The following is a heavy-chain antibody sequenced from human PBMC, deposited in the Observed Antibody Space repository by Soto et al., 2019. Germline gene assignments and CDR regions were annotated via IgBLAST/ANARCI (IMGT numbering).Heavy chain of an antibody. CDR1: GDSTSSYY. V-gene: IGHV4-59*01. D-gene: IGHD1-26*01. Sequence: SENLSLTCTVYGDSTSSYYWSWIRQPPGKGLEWIGYIYYSGSTNYNPSLKSRVTISVDTSKNQFSLKLSSVTAADTAVYYCARRYGGNFDYWGQGTLVTVSS. J-gene: IGHJ4*02. CDR2: IYYSGST. CDR3: ARRYGGNFDY.